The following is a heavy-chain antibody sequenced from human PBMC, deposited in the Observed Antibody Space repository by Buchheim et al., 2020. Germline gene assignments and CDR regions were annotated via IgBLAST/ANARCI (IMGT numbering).Heavy chain of an antibody. J-gene: IGHJ5*02. CDR1: GFTFSSYS. V-gene: IGHV3-48*02. D-gene: IGHD2-2*01. Sequence: EVQLVESGGGLVQPGGSLRLSCAASGFTFSSYSMNWVRQAPGKGLEWVSYISSSSSTIYYADSVKGRFTISRDNAKNSLYLQMNSLRDEDTAVYYCARDEYCSSTSCYYNWFDPWGQGTL. CDR2: ISSSSSTI. CDR3: ARDEYCSSTSCYYNWFDP.